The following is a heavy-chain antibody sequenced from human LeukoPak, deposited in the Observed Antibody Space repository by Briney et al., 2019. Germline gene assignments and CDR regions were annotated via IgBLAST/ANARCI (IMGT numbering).Heavy chain of an antibody. CDR3: VRGLYSRDAGY. V-gene: IGHV4-34*01. J-gene: IGHJ4*02. D-gene: IGHD4-11*01. Sequence: PSGTLSLTCDVYGGSLSGYYWSWIRQPPGKRLEWIGEINHGGHTNYNPSLKSRVAMSVDTSKNQFSLNLGSVTAADTAVYYCVRGLYSRDAGYWGQGTLVTVSS. CDR2: INHGGHT. CDR1: GGSLSGYY.